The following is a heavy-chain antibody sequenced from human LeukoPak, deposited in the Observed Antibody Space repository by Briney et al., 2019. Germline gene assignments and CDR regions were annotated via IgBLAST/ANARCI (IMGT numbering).Heavy chain of an antibody. CDR2: IKQDGSEK. CDR3: ARDSSRWTYYYYGMDV. J-gene: IGHJ6*02. D-gene: IGHD6-13*01. CDR1: GFTFSSYW. V-gene: IGHV3-7*01. Sequence: GGSLRLSCAASGFTFSSYWMSWVRQAPGKGLEWVANIKQDGSEKYYVDSVKGRFTISRDNAKNSLYLQMNSLRAEHTAVYYCARDSSRWTYYYYGMDVWGQGTTVTVSS.